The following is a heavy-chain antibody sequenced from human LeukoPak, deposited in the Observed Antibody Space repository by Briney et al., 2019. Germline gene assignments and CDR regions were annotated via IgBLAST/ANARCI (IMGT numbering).Heavy chain of an antibody. D-gene: IGHD4-17*01. Sequence: PSETLSLTCTVSGGSISSSSHYWGWIRQPAGKGLEWIGRIYTSGSTNYNPSLKSRVTMSVDTSKNQFSLKLSSVTAADTAVYYCARAGYGYDLDVWGKGTTVTVSS. V-gene: IGHV4-61*02. CDR3: ARAGYGYDLDV. CDR2: IYTSGST. J-gene: IGHJ6*03. CDR1: GGSISSSSHY.